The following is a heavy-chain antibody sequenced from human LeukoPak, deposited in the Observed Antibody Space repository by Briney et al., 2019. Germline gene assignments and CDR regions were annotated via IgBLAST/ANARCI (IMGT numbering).Heavy chain of an antibody. Sequence: SVTVSCKASGYTFTSYGISWVRQAPGQGLEWMGGIIPIFGTANYAQKFQGRVTITADKSTSTAYMELSSLRSEDTAVYYCARDLDRHIAAPPLYYYYYVDVWGKGTTVTVSS. CDR2: IIPIFGTA. J-gene: IGHJ6*03. V-gene: IGHV1-69*06. D-gene: IGHD6-13*01. CDR3: ARDLDRHIAAPPLYYYYYVDV. CDR1: GYTFTSYG.